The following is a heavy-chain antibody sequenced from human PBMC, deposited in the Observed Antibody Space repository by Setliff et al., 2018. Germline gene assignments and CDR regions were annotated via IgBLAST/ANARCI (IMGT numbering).Heavy chain of an antibody. Sequence: GGSLRLSCAASGFTFSNSWMTWVRQAPGKGLEWVANIKKDGSDKFYVDSVKGRFAISRDNAKNSLNLEMNSLRAEDTAIYYCASSRPPDDSSGYLDHWGQGTLVTVSS. CDR2: IKKDGSDK. J-gene: IGHJ4*01. CDR1: GFTFSNSW. CDR3: ASSRPPDDSSGYLDH. V-gene: IGHV3-7*03. D-gene: IGHD3-22*01.